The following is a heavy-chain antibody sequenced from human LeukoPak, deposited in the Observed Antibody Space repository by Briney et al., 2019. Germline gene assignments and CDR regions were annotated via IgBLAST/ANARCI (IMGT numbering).Heavy chain of an antibody. CDR3: ARHDSSGYTGNFNFDY. Sequence: GASVKVSCKASGYTFTSYYMHWVRQAPGQGLEWMGIINPSGGSTSYAQKFQGRVTITRNTSISTAYMELSSLRSEDTAVYYCARHDSSGYTGNFNFDYWGQGTLVTVSS. CDR1: GYTFTSYY. J-gene: IGHJ4*02. V-gene: IGHV1-46*01. D-gene: IGHD3-22*01. CDR2: INPSGGST.